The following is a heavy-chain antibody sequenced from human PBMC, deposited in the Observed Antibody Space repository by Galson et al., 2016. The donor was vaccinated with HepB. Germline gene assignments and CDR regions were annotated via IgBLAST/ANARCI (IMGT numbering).Heavy chain of an antibody. CDR2: ISYDGRIK. CDR3: AKDAPPRYCSAGSCYSWGWIGETNWYVDL. CDR1: GFTFSRYG. J-gene: IGHJ2*01. D-gene: IGHD2-15*01. Sequence: SLRLSCAASGFTFSRYGIHWVRQAPGKGLEWVAVISYDGRIKYYADSAKGRFTISRDNSKNTLFLQMNSLRAEDTAVYYCAKDAPPRYCSAGSCYSWGWIGETNWYVDLWGRGTLVTVSS. V-gene: IGHV3-30*18.